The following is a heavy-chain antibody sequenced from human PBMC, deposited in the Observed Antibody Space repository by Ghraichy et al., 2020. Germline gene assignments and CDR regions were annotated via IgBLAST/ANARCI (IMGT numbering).Heavy chain of an antibody. J-gene: IGHJ3*02. D-gene: IGHD5-12*01. V-gene: IGHV4-39*01. CDR3: ARLNSGYDGDI. CDR1: GGSISSSSYY. CDR2: IYYSGST. Sequence: SETLSLTCTVSGGSISSSSYYWGWIRQPPGKGREWIGSIYYSGSTSYNPSLKSRVTISVATSKNQFSLKLSSVTAADTAVYYCARLNSGYDGDIWGQGTMVTVSS.